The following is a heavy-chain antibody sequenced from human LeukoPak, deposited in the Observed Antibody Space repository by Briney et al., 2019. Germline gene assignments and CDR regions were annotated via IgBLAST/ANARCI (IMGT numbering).Heavy chain of an antibody. J-gene: IGHJ4*02. CDR3: ARETWKPYDY. V-gene: IGHV3-30*04. CDR2: ISYDGSNK. D-gene: IGHD1-1*01. CDR1: GFTFSSYA. Sequence: GGSLRLSCAASGFTFSSYAMHWVRQAPGKGLEWVAVISYDGSNKYYADSVKGRFTISRDNAKSSLYLQMSSLRAEDTAVYYCARETWKPYDYWGQGTLVTVSS.